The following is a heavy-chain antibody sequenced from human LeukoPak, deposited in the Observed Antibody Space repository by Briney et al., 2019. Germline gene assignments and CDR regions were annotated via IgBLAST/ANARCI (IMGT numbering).Heavy chain of an antibody. D-gene: IGHD5-24*01. CDR1: GFTFSSYS. J-gene: IGHJ3*02. CDR3: AREQTHVGWLLPDI. V-gene: IGHV3-48*01. Sequence: GGSLRLSCAASGFTFSSYSMNWVRQAPGKGLEWVSYISSSSSTIYYADSVKGRFTISRDNAKNSLYLQMNSLRAEDTAVYYCAREQTHVGWLLPDIWGQGTMVAVSS. CDR2: ISSSSSTI.